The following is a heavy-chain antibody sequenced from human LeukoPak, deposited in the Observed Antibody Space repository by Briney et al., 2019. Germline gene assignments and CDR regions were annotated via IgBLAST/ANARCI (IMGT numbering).Heavy chain of an antibody. CDR1: GYVISYAYY. CDR2: FYHGGGT. CDR3: ASPMSIFRGSSYMDV. D-gene: IGHD6-6*01. V-gene: IGHV4-38-2*02. J-gene: IGHJ6*03. Sequence: SETLSLTCSVSGYVISYAYYWGWVRQPPGKGLEWIGSFYHGGGTYYNPSLEGRAPISLDTSNNQFSLRLNSVTAADTAVYYCASPMSIFRGSSYMDVWGKGRTVTV.